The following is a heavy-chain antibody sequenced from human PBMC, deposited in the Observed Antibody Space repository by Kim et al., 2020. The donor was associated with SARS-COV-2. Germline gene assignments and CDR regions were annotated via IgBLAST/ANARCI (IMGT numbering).Heavy chain of an antibody. CDR2: ISYDGSNK. V-gene: IGHV3-30*18. Sequence: GGSLRLSCAASGFTFSSYGMHWVRQAQGKGLEWVAVISYDGSNKYYADSVKGRFTISRDNSKNTLYLQMNSLRAEDTAVYYCAKDLWFGESSYYYYGMDV. CDR1: GFTFSSYG. D-gene: IGHD3-10*01. J-gene: IGHJ6*01. CDR3: AKDLWFGESSYYYYGMDV.